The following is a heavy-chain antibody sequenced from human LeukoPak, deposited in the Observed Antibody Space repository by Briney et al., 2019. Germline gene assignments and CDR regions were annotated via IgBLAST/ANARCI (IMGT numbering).Heavy chain of an antibody. D-gene: IGHD6-19*01. CDR1: GGTFSSYA. CDR3: ASQAVAGYPWDY. CDR2: IIPIFGTA. J-gene: IGHJ4*02. Sequence: SVKVSCKASGGTFSSYAISWVRQAPGQGLEWMGRIIPIFGTANYAQEFQGRVTITTDESTSTAYMELSSLRSEDTAVYYCASQAVAGYPWDYWGQGTLVTVSS. V-gene: IGHV1-69*05.